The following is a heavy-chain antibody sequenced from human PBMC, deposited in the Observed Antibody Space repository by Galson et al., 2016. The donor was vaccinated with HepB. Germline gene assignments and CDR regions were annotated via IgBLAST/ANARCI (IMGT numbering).Heavy chain of an antibody. Sequence: PALVKPTQTLTLTCTFSGFSLSTSGVGVGWIRQPPGKALEWLALIYWNDDKRYSPSLKTRLTITKDTSKNQVVLTMTNMDPVDTATYYCAHSRGHDYGGLWFDPWGQGTLVTVSS. CDR1: GFSLSTSGVG. V-gene: IGHV2-5*01. CDR3: AHSRGHDYGGLWFDP. J-gene: IGHJ5*02. D-gene: IGHD4-23*01. CDR2: IYWNDDK.